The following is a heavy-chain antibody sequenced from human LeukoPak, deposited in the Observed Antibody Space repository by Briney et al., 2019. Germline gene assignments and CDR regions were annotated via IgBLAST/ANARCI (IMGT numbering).Heavy chain of an antibody. D-gene: IGHD3-22*01. Sequence: SETLSLTCTVSGGSDSSYYWSWIRQPPGKGLEWIGEINHSGSTNYNPSLNSRVTISVDTSKNQFSLKLSSVTAADTAVYYCAREGYDSSGYHNWFDPWGQGTLVTVSS. V-gene: IGHV4-34*01. CDR1: GGSDSSYY. CDR2: INHSGST. CDR3: AREGYDSSGYHNWFDP. J-gene: IGHJ5*02.